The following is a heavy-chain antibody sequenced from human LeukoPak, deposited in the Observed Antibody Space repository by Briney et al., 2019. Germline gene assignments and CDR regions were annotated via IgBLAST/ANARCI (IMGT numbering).Heavy chain of an antibody. CDR1: GYTFTSYD. J-gene: IGHJ5*02. CDR2: MNPNSGNT. V-gene: IGHV1-8*03. CDR3: ARGLLLRYFDWLFVNWFDP. Sequence: GASVKVSCKASGYTFTSYDINWVRQATGQGLEWMGWMNPNSGNTGYAQKFQGRVTITRNTSISTAYMELSSLRSEDTAVYYCARGLLLRYFDWLFVNWFDPWGQGTLVTVSS. D-gene: IGHD3-9*01.